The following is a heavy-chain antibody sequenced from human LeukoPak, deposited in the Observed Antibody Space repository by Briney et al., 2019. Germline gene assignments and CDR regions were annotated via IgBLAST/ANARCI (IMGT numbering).Heavy chain of an antibody. CDR1: GFTFSTYV. V-gene: IGHV3-43*01. Sequence: GGSLRLSCAASGFTFSTYVMHWVRQAPGKGLEWVSLISWDGGSAYYADSVKGRFTISRDNSKNSLYLQMNSLRTEDTALYYCAKDRSGSGSYYRGYYYGMDVWGQGTTVTVSS. CDR3: AKDRSGSGSYYRGYYYGMDV. J-gene: IGHJ6*02. CDR2: ISWDGGSA. D-gene: IGHD3-10*01.